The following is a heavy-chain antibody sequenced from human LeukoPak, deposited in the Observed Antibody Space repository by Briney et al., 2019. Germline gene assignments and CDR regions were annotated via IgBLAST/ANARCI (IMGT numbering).Heavy chain of an antibody. V-gene: IGHV3-23*01. D-gene: IGHD6-19*01. J-gene: IGHJ6*03. CDR1: GFTFSSYA. CDR2: ISGSGGST. CDR3: AKDWEHWLAFFPLGYYMDV. Sequence: GGSLILSCAASGFTFSSYAMSWVRQAQGKGLEWVSAISGSGGSTYYADSVKGRFTISRDNSKNTLYLQMNSLRAEDTAVYYCAKDWEHWLAFFPLGYYMDVWGKGTTVTVSS.